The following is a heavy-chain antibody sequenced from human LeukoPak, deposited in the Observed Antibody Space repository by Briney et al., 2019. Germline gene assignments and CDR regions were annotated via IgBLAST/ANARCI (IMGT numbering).Heavy chain of an antibody. D-gene: IGHD3-10*01. CDR3: AKISGVGVGSDY. CDR2: IGASGGTT. J-gene: IGHJ4*02. CDR1: GFIFSNYA. Sequence: GGSLRLSCVASGFIFSNYAMTWVRQAPGKGLEWVSSIGASGGTTYYADSVKGRFTISRDNSKNILYLQMNRLRAEDTAVYYCAKISGVGVGSDYWGQGTLVTVSS. V-gene: IGHV3-23*01.